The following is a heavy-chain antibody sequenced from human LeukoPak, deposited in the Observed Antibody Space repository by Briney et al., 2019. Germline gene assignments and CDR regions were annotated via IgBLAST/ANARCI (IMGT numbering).Heavy chain of an antibody. D-gene: IGHD6-13*01. CDR3: ARVSWLAASTDAFDI. Sequence: PGGSLRLSCAASGFSFSDYYMSWIRQAPGKGLEWVSYISSSGSTIYYADSVKGRFTISRDNAKNSLYLQMNSLRAEDTAVYYCARVSWLAASTDAFDIWGQGTMVTVSS. CDR2: ISSSGSTI. J-gene: IGHJ3*02. V-gene: IGHV3-11*01. CDR1: GFSFSDYY.